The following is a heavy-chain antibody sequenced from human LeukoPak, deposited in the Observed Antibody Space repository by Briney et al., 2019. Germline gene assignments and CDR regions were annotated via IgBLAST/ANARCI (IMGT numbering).Heavy chain of an antibody. D-gene: IGHD3-10*01. CDR3: AKEWENWGSGSYSFFDY. Sequence: GGFLRLSCAASGFTFSSYGMHWVRQAPGKGLEWVSAISGSGGSTYYADSVKGRFTISRDNSKNTLYLQMNSLRAEDTAVYYCAKEWENWGSGSYSFFDYWGQGTLVTVSS. J-gene: IGHJ4*02. V-gene: IGHV3-23*01. CDR2: ISGSGGST. CDR1: GFTFSSYG.